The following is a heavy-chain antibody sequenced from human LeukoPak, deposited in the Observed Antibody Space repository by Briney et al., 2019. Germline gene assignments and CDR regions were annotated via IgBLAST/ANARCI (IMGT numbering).Heavy chain of an antibody. V-gene: IGHV3-23*01. CDR1: GITFSSYA. CDR2: ISDSGGST. Sequence: GGSLRLSCAASGITFSSYAMSWVRQAPGKGLEWVSAISDSGGSTYYADSVKGRFTISRDNSKNTLYLQMNSLRAEDTAVYYCAKAVRNYYGSGSPAPIDYWGQGTLVTVSS. J-gene: IGHJ4*02. D-gene: IGHD3-10*01. CDR3: AKAVRNYYGSGSPAPIDY.